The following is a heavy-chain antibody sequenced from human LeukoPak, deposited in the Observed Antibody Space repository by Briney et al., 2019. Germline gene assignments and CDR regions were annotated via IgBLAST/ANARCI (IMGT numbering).Heavy chain of an antibody. CDR1: GFDLNTYE. V-gene: IGHV3-48*03. Sequence: PGESLRLSCAASGFDLNTYEMNWVRQAPGKGLEWIADITISGHTKNYADSVKGRFTISRDNAGPSLSLQMNSLRVEDTGVYYCARGDPHADLWGQGTLVTVSS. J-gene: IGHJ5*02. CDR3: ARGDPHADL. CDR2: ITISGHTK.